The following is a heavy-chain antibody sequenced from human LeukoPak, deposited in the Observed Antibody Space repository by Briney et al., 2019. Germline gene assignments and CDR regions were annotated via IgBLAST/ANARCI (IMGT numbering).Heavy chain of an antibody. CDR2: IIPIFGTA. J-gene: IGHJ4*02. CDR3: ARDYVIQKWVPLGL. V-gene: IGHV1-69*13. D-gene: IGHD1-26*01. Sequence: SVKVSCKASGGTFSSYAISWVRQAPGQGLEWMGGIIPIFGTANYAQKFQGRVTITADESTSTAYMELSSLRSEDTAVYYCARDYVIQKWVPLGLWGQGTLVTISS. CDR1: GGTFSSYA.